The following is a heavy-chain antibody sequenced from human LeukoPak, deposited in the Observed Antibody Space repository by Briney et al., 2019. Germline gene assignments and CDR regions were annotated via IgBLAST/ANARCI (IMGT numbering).Heavy chain of an antibody. CDR1: GGSISSYY. Sequence: SETLSLTCTVSGGSISSYYWSWVRQPAGKGLEWVGRIYTSGSTNYNPSLKSRVTMSVDTSKNRFSLKLSSVTAADTAVYYCARAGYSSSLYYAFDICGQGTMVTVSS. D-gene: IGHD6-13*01. J-gene: IGHJ3*02. CDR3: ARAGYSSSLYYAFDI. CDR2: IYTSGST. V-gene: IGHV4-4*07.